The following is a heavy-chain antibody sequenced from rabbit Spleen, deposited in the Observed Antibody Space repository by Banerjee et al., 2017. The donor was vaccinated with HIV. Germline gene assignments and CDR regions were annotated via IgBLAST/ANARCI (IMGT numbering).Heavy chain of an antibody. Sequence: QEQLEESGGGLVKPGASLTLTCKASGFSFSSGYDMCWVRQAPGKGLEWIACIYAGSSGTTYYASGAKGRFTISKTSSTTVTLQMTSLTAADTATYFCARDLVVAIGWNFNLWGQGTLVTVS. J-gene: IGHJ4*01. CDR2: IYAGSSGTT. V-gene: IGHV1S45*01. CDR3: ARDLVVAIGWNFNL. D-gene: IGHD3-3*01. CDR1: GFSFSSGYD.